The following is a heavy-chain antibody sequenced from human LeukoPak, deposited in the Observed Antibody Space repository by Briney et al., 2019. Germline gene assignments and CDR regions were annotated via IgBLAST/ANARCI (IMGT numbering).Heavy chain of an antibody. CDR2: ISGSGGST. D-gene: IGHD2-2*01. Sequence: GSLRLSCAASGFTFSSYAMSWVRQAPGKGLEWVSAISGSGGSTYYADSVKGRFTISRDNSKNTLYLQTNSLRAEDTAVYYCAKDRVAMIGYYFDYWGQGTLVTVSS. J-gene: IGHJ4*02. CDR1: GFTFSSYA. CDR3: AKDRVAMIGYYFDY. V-gene: IGHV3-23*01.